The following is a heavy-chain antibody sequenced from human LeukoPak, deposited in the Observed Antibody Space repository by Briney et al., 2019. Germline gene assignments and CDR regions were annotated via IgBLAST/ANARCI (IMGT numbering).Heavy chain of an antibody. CDR2: ISGSGGGT. CDR3: AKGDTYCGGDCPFDY. D-gene: IGHD2-21*01. V-gene: IGHV3-23*01. Sequence: GGSLRLSCAASRFTFSSYAMSWVRQAPGKGLEWVSAISGSGGGTYYADSVKGRFTISRDNSKNTLYLQMNSLRAEDTAVYYCAKGDTYCGGDCPFDYWGQGTLVTVSS. J-gene: IGHJ4*02. CDR1: RFTFSSYA.